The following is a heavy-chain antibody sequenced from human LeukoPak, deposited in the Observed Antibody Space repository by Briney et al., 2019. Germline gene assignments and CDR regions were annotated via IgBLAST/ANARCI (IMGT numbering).Heavy chain of an antibody. J-gene: IGHJ4*02. D-gene: IGHD3-22*01. CDR3: ARDGPPSYYYDSSGYYGMWD. CDR1: GFTFSSYS. V-gene: IGHV3-48*01. CDR2: ISSSSSTI. Sequence: PGGSLRLSCAASGFTFSSYSMNWVRQAPGKGLEWVSHISSSSSTIYYADSVKGRFTISRDNAKNSLYLQMNSLRAEDTAVYYCARDGPPSYYYDSSGYYGMWDWGQGTLVTVSS.